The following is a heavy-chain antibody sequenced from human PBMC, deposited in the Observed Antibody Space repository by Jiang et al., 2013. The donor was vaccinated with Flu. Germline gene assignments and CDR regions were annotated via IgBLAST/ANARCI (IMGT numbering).Heavy chain of an antibody. D-gene: IGHD3-10*01. J-gene: IGHJ4*02. CDR1: GYSISSGYY. V-gene: IGHV4-38-2*02. Sequence: GPGLVKPSETLSLTCTVSGYSISSGYYWGWIRQPPGKGLEWIGSIYHSGSTYYNPSLKSRVTISVDTSKNQFSLKLSSVTAADTAVYYCARVESSGSFDYWGQGTLVTVSS. CDR2: IYHSGST. CDR3: ARVESSGSFDY.